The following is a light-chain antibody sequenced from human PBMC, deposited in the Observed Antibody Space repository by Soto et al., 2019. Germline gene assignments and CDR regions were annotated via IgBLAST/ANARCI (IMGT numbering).Light chain of an antibody. CDR2: GAS. V-gene: IGKV3-15*01. Sequence: EIVLTHSPATLSFSPGERSTRSFMARQSVSSYLSWYQQKPGQAPRLLIYGASTRATGIPARFSGSGSGTEFTLTISSLQSEDFAVYYCQQYNNWPFFGGGTKVDI. CDR3: QQYNNWPF. J-gene: IGKJ4*01. CDR1: QSVSSY.